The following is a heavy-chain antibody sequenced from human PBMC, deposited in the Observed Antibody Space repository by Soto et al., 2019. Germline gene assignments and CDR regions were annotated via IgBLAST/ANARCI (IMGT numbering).Heavy chain of an antibody. Sequence: QVQLVQSGAEVKKPGSSVKVSCKASGGTFSTYGITWVRQASGQGLEWMGGIIPISGTIKFAQKFQGRLTINPDESTSTVYMELSSLTSEDTAVYYCASRERVDAFYVWGQGTMVTVSS. CDR1: GGTFSTYG. J-gene: IGHJ3*01. CDR3: ASRERVDAFYV. CDR2: IIPISGTI. V-gene: IGHV1-69*01. D-gene: IGHD1-26*01.